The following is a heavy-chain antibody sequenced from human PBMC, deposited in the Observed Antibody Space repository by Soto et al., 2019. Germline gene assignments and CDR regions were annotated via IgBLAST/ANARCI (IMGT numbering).Heavy chain of an antibody. CDR3: ATTLTGTTGYYYYGMDV. V-gene: IGHV1-24*01. J-gene: IGHJ6*02. CDR1: GYTLTELS. CDR2: FDPEDGET. Sequence: ASVKVSCKVSGYTLTELSMHWVRQAPGKRLEWMGGFDPEDGETIYAQKFQGRVTMTEDTSTDTAYMELSSLRSEDTAVYYCATTLTGTTGYYYYGMDVWGQGTTVTVSS. D-gene: IGHD1-7*01.